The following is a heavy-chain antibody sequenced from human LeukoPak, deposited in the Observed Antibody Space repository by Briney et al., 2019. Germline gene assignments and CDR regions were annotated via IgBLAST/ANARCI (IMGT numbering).Heavy chain of an antibody. D-gene: IGHD3-3*01. CDR1: GYTFTGYY. Sequence: ASVKVSCKASGYTFTGYYMHWVRQAPGQGLEWMGWINPNSGGTNYAQKFQGRVTMTRDTSTSTAYMELSRLRSDDTAVYYCARTYYDFWSGYHSQNYYYYGMDVWGQGTTVTVPS. CDR3: ARTYYDFWSGYHSQNYYYYGMDV. CDR2: INPNSGGT. V-gene: IGHV1-2*02. J-gene: IGHJ6*01.